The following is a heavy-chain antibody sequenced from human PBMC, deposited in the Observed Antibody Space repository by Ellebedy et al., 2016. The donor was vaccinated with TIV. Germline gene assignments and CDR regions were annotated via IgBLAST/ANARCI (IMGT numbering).Heavy chain of an antibody. D-gene: IGHD3-22*01. Sequence: AASVKVSCKASGYTFTGYYMHWVRQAPGQGLEWMGWINPNSGGTNYEKKFQGRVTMTRDTSISTAYMELSRLRSDDTAVYYCAREGYYDSSGYRYYFDYWGQGTLVTVSS. V-gene: IGHV1-2*02. CDR2: INPNSGGT. CDR1: GYTFTGYY. J-gene: IGHJ4*02. CDR3: AREGYYDSSGYRYYFDY.